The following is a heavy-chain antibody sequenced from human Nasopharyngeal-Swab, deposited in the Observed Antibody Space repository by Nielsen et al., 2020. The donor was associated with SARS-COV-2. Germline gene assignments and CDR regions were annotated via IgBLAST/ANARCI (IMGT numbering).Heavy chain of an antibody. J-gene: IGHJ4*02. CDR3: ARGDDTTDYYEPFDY. Sequence: KVSCKASGGTFSSYAISWVRQAPGQGLEWMGGIIPIFGTANYAQKFQGRVTITADESTSTAYMELSSLRSEDTAVYYCARGDDTTDYYEPFDYWGQGTLVTVSS. CDR1: GGTFSSYA. CDR2: IIPIFGTA. D-gene: IGHD3-22*01. V-gene: IGHV1-69*01.